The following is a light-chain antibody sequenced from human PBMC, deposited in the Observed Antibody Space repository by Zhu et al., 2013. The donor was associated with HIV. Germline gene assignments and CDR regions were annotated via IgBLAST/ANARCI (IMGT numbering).Light chain of an antibody. CDR2: DAF. J-gene: IGKJ4*01. CDR3: QQCDDLPVT. CDR1: QDINNC. Sequence: DIQLTQSPSSLSTSVGDRVTITCQASQDINNCLNWYQQKPGKAPKLLIYDAFKLETGVPSRFSGSRSGTPFNFTFTITSPQPEDIGTYYCQQCDDLPVTFGGGTKVEI. V-gene: IGKV1-33*01.